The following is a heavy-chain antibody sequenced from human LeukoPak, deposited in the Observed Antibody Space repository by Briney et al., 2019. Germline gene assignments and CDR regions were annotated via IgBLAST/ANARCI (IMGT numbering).Heavy chain of an antibody. CDR3: AKVYYYDSSGYYMDV. V-gene: IGHV3-30*18. D-gene: IGHD3-22*01. Sequence: PGGSLRLSCAASGFTFSSYSMNWVRQAPGKGLEWVAVISYDGSNKYYADSVKGRFTISRDNSKNTLYLQMNSLRAEDTAVYYCAKVYYYDSSGYYMDVWGKGTTVTVSS. J-gene: IGHJ6*03. CDR2: ISYDGSNK. CDR1: GFTFSSYS.